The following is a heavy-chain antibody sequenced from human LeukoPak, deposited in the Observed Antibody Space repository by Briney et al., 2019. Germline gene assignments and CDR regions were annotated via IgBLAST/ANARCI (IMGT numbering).Heavy chain of an antibody. V-gene: IGHV3-7*04. J-gene: IGHJ4*02. D-gene: IGHD6-19*01. Sequence: GGSLRLSCAGSGFTSNYWMTWVRQAPGKGLEWVANIEDDGSATYYVDSLKGRFTISRDNAKNSLYLQMNSLRVEDTALYYCARFGYDSGLDYWGQGTLVTVSS. CDR1: GFTSNYW. CDR3: ARFGYDSGLDY. CDR2: IEDDGSAT.